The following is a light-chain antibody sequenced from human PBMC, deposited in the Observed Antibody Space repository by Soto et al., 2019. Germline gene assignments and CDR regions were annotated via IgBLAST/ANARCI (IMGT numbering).Light chain of an antibody. J-gene: IGKJ5*01. CDR2: DVS. CDR1: QGVTTN. CDR3: QQYNNWPFS. V-gene: IGKV3-15*01. Sequence: ESIMTQYPDTLSVSPGERATLSCRAAQGVTTNFAWYQQKSGQSPRLLIYDVSNRATGVPARFSGSGSETDFTLTISGLRSEDSAVYFCQQYNNWPFSFGQGTRLEIK.